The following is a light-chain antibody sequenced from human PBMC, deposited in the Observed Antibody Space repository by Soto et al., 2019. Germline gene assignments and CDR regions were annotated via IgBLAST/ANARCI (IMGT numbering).Light chain of an antibody. CDR2: GAS. J-gene: IGKJ2*01. Sequence: EIVLTQSPGTLSLSPGERATLSCRASQSVSSSYLAWYQQKPGQAPRLLIYGASSRATGIPDRFSGSGSGTDFSLTISRLEPKDFAVYYCQQYGISPPNSFGKETKLEIK. V-gene: IGKV3-20*01. CDR3: QQYGISPPNS. CDR1: QSVSSSY.